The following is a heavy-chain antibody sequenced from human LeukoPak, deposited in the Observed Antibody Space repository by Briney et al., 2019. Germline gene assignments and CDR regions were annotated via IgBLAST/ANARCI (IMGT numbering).Heavy chain of an antibody. CDR3: AGVVPAAIRGPFDY. CDR1: GGSFSGYY. CDR2: INHSGST. Sequence: SETLSLTCAVYGGSFSGYYWSWLRQPPGKGLEWIGEINHSGSTNYNPSLKSRVTISVDTSKNQFSLKLSSVTAADTAVYYCAGVVPAAIRGPFDYWGQGTLVTVSS. J-gene: IGHJ4*02. D-gene: IGHD2-2*02. V-gene: IGHV4-34*01.